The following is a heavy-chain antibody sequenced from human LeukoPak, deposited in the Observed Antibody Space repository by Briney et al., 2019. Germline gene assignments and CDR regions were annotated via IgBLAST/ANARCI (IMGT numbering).Heavy chain of an antibody. Sequence: PGGSLRLSCAASGFSVSSSYMYWVRQAPGKGLEWVSYISSSSSTIYYADSVKGRFTISRDNAKNSLYLQMNSLRAEDAAVYYCARDVAYCGGDCPYPEYFQHWGQGTLVTVSS. CDR3: ARDVAYCGGDCPYPEYFQH. V-gene: IGHV3-48*01. CDR1: GFSVSSSY. D-gene: IGHD2-21*02. CDR2: ISSSSSTI. J-gene: IGHJ1*01.